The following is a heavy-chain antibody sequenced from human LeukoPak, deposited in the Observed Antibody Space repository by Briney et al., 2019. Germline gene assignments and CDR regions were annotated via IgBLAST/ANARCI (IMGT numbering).Heavy chain of an antibody. Sequence: GGSLRLSCAASGFTFSGYAMSWVRQAPGKGLEWVSTISGSGVSTYYAASVKGRFTSSRANSKNTLYLQMNNLTAEDTAVYYCAKESRYYYGSGSFSSQFDYWGQGNLVTVS. CDR2: ISGSGVST. J-gene: IGHJ4*02. CDR1: GFTFSGYA. CDR3: AKESRYYYGSGSFSSQFDY. D-gene: IGHD3-10*01. V-gene: IGHV3-23*01.